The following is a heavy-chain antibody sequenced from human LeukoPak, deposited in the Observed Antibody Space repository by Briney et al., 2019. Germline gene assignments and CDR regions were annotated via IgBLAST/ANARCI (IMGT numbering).Heavy chain of an antibody. D-gene: IGHD4-17*01. CDR3: ASDRDYGASSAFDM. V-gene: IGHV3-30*02. CDR2: IRYDGSSN. CDR1: GFTFSSYG. J-gene: IGHJ3*02. Sequence: PGESLRLSCAASGFTFSSYGMHWVRQAPGKGLEWVSFIRYDGSSNYYADSVKGRFTISRDNSKNTLYLQMNSLRPEDTAVYYCASDRDYGASSAFDMWGRGTMVTVSP.